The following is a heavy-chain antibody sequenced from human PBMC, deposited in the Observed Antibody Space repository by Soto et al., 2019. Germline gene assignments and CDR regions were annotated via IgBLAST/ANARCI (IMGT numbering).Heavy chain of an antibody. V-gene: IGHV1-69*13. CDR1: GGTFSSYA. D-gene: IGHD3-3*01. J-gene: IGHJ6*02. Sequence: SVKVSCKASGGTFSSYAISWVRQAPGQGLEWMGGIIPIFGTANYAQKFQGRVTITADESTSTAYMELSSLRPEDTAVYYCARGLKVFGVVIIRYYYYGMDVWGQGTTVTVSS. CDR2: IIPIFGTA. CDR3: ARGLKVFGVVIIRYYYYGMDV.